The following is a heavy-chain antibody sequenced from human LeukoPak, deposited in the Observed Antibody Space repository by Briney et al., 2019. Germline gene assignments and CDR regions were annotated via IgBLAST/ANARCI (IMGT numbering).Heavy chain of an antibody. J-gene: IGHJ4*02. CDR2: IKQDGSEK. CDR1: GFTFSTYW. Sequence: PGGSLRLSCAASGFTFSTYWMSWVRQAPGKGLEWVANIKQDGSEKCYVDSVKGRFTISRDNAKNSLYLQMSSLRADDTAVYYCARDLPTGSDYFDYWGQGTLVTVSP. D-gene: IGHD6-6*01. CDR3: ARDLPTGSDYFDY. V-gene: IGHV3-7*01.